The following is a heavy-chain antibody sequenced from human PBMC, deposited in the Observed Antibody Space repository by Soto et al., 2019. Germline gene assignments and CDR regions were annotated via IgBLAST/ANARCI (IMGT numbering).Heavy chain of an antibody. CDR1: GYSFTRYW. CDR2: IYPGVADT. CDR3: ARHWGHSPTDRAYYYRMDV. D-gene: IGHD3-16*01. V-gene: IGHV5-51*01. J-gene: IGHJ6*02. Sequence: GPYLTVTCMRSGYSFTRYWNGWERQMPGKGLEWLGIIYPGVADTRYSPSFQGQVTMSADKSIITASLQWSSLTALQTALYYCARHWGHSPTDRAYYYRMDVLGQVTTVTVSS.